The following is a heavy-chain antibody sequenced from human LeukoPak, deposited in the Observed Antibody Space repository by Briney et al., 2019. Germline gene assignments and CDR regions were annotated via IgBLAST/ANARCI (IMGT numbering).Heavy chain of an antibody. CDR3: ARDRSQYDSSGYYDP. Sequence: GASVKVSCKASGYTFTSYDISWVRQAPGQGLEWMGGIIPIFGTANYAQKFQGRVTITADESTSTAYMELSSLRSEDTAVYYCARDRSQYDSSGYYDPWGQGTLVTVSS. CDR1: GYTFTSYD. CDR2: IIPIFGTA. V-gene: IGHV1-69*13. D-gene: IGHD3-22*01. J-gene: IGHJ5*02.